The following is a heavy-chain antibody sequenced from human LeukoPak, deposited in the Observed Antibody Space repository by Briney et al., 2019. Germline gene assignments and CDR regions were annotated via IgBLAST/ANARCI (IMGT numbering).Heavy chain of an antibody. V-gene: IGHV1-18*01. Sequence: ASVKVSCKASGYTFTSYGISWVRQAPGQGLEWMGWISAYNGNTNYAQKLQGRVTMTTDTSTSTAYMELRSLRSDDTAVYYCARDSDCSGGSCYSDYYYYMDVWGKGTTVTVSS. CDR1: GYTFTSYG. CDR3: ARDSDCSGGSCYSDYYYYMDV. D-gene: IGHD2-15*01. CDR2: ISAYNGNT. J-gene: IGHJ6*03.